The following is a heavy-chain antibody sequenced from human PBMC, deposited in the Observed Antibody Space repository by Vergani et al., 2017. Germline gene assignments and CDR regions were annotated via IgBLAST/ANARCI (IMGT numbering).Heavy chain of an antibody. CDR3: ARVRRDDSSGYYYYYGMDV. V-gene: IGHV4-30-4*01. J-gene: IGHJ6*02. Sequence: QVQLQESGPGLVKPSQTLSLTCTVSGCSISSGDYYWSWIRQPPGNGLEWIGYIYYSGSTYYNPSLKRRVTKSVDTSKNQFSLKLSSVTAADTAVYYCARVRRDDSSGYYYYYGMDVWGQGTTVTVSS. D-gene: IGHD3-22*01. CDR1: GCSISSGDYY. CDR2: IYYSGST.